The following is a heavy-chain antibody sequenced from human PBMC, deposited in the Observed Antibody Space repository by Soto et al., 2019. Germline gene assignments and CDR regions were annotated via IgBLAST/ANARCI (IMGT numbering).Heavy chain of an antibody. Sequence: GGSLRLSCAASGFTFSSYAMSWVRQAPGKGLEWVSAISGSGGSTYYADSVKGRFTISRDNSKNTLYLQMNSLRAEDTAVYYCAKSDGNAYDSSGYDYWGQGTLVTVSS. V-gene: IGHV3-23*01. CDR2: ISGSGGST. CDR1: GFTFSSYA. CDR3: AKSDGNAYDSSGYDY. J-gene: IGHJ4*02. D-gene: IGHD3-22*01.